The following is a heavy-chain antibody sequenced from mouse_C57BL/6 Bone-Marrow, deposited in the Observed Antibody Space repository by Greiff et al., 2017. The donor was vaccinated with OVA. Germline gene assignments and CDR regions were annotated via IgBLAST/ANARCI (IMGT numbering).Heavy chain of an antibody. Sequence: EVKLMESGPELVKPGASVKMSCKASGYTFTDYNMHWVKQSHGKSLEWIGYINPNNGGTSYNQKFKGKATLTVNKSSSTAYMELRSLTSEDSAVYYCARCDYDENYAMDYWGQGTSVTVSS. D-gene: IGHD2-4*01. CDR3: ARCDYDENYAMDY. CDR2: INPNNGGT. J-gene: IGHJ4*01. V-gene: IGHV1-22*01. CDR1: GYTFTDYN.